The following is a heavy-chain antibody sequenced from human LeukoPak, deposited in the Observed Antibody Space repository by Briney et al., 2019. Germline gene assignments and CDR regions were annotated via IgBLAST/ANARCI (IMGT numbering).Heavy chain of an antibody. CDR2: ISGSGGST. CDR1: GFTFSSYA. Sequence: GSLRLSCAASGFTFSSYAMSWVRQAPGKGLEWVSGISGSGGSTYYADSVKGRFTISRDNSKNTLYLQMNSLRAEDTAEYYCAKSFYYNSGSWGIFDYWGQGTLVTVSS. V-gene: IGHV3-23*01. D-gene: IGHD3-10*01. J-gene: IGHJ4*02. CDR3: AKSFYYNSGSWGIFDY.